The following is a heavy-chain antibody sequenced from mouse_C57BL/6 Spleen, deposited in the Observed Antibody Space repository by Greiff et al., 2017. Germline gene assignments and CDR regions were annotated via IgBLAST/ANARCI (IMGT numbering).Heavy chain of an antibody. Sequence: EVKLMESGGGLVQPGGSMKLSCVASGFTFSNYWMNWVRQSPEKGLEWVAQIRLKSDNYATHYAESVKGRFTISRDDSKSSVYLQMNNLRAEDTGIYYCTRDYYYFDYWGQGTTLTVSS. CDR2: IRLKSDNYAT. D-gene: IGHD2-4*01. J-gene: IGHJ2*01. V-gene: IGHV6-3*01. CDR1: GFTFSNYW. CDR3: TRDYYYFDY.